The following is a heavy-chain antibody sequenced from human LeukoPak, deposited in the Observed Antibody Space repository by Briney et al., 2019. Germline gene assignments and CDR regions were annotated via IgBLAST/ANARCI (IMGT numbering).Heavy chain of an antibody. D-gene: IGHD5-18*01. Sequence: PGRSLRLSCAASRFTFSACGMHWVRQAPGKGLEWVAAISFDGSHKYYADSVKGRFTISRDNSKNTLYLQMNSLRAEDTAVYYCAKDRVQLWFWDFDYWGQGTLVTVSS. CDR3: AKDRVQLWFWDFDY. V-gene: IGHV3-30*18. CDR1: RFTFSACG. J-gene: IGHJ4*02. CDR2: ISFDGSHK.